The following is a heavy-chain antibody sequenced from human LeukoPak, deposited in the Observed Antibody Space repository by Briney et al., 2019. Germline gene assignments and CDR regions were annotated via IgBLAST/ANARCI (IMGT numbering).Heavy chain of an antibody. CDR1: GYTFTGYY. CDR3: ARDLPLGVLRYFDWSPHAFDI. D-gene: IGHD3-9*01. CDR2: INPSGGST. V-gene: IGHV1-46*01. Sequence: AASVKVSCKASGYTFTGYYMHWVRQAPGQGLEWMGIINPSGGSTSYAQKFQGRVTMTRDTSTSTVYMELSSLRSEDTAVYYCARDLPLGVLRYFDWSPHAFDIWGQGTMVTVSS. J-gene: IGHJ3*02.